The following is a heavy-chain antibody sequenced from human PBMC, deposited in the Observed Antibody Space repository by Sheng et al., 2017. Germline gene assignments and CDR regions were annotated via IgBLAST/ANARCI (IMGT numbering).Heavy chain of an antibody. J-gene: IGHJ6*02. V-gene: IGHV4-38-2*01. CDR1: GYSISSGYY. D-gene: IGHD1-26*01. CDR3: ARAISGSTFYYYYGMDV. Sequence: QVQLQESGPGLVKPSETLSLTCAVSGYSISSGYYWGWIRQPPGKGLEWIGSIYHSGSTYYNPSLKSRVTISVDTSKNQFSLKLSSVTAADTAVYYCARAISGSTFYYYYGMDVWGQGTTGHRLL. CDR2: IYHSGST.